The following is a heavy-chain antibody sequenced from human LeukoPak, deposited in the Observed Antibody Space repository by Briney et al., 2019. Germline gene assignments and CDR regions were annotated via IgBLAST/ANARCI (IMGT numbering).Heavy chain of an antibody. CDR2: ISAYNGNT. J-gene: IGHJ4*02. CDR3: ARTAVRYFDWFLGY. Sequence: ASVKVSCRASGYTFTSYGISWVRPAPGQGLEWMGWISAYNGNTNYAQKLQGRVTMTTDTSTSTAYMELRSLRSDDTAVYYCARTAVRYFDWFLGYWGQGTLVTVSS. D-gene: IGHD3-9*01. V-gene: IGHV1-18*01. CDR1: GYTFTSYG.